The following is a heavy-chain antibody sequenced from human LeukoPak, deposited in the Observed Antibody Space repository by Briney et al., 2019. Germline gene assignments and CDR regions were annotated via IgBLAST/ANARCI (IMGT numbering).Heavy chain of an antibody. V-gene: IGHV3-23*01. D-gene: IGHD5-12*01. CDR1: GFTFSSYA. CDR3: AKDGYSGYDWGVYYMDV. CDR2: ISGSGGST. J-gene: IGHJ6*03. Sequence: PGGSLRLSCAASGFTFSSYAMSWVRQAPGKGLEWVSAISGSGGSTYYADSVKGRFTISRDNSENTLYLQMNSLRAEDTAVYYCAKDGYSGYDWGVYYMDVWGKGTTVTVSS.